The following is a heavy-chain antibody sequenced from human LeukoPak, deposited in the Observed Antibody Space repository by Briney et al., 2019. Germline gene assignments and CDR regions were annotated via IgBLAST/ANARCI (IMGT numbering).Heavy chain of an antibody. V-gene: IGHV3-23*01. CDR2: ISGSGGST. J-gene: IGHJ6*03. D-gene: IGHD3-3*01. Sequence: GGSLRLSCAASGFTFSSYAMSWVRQAPGKGLEWVSAISGSGGSTYYADSVKGRFTISRDNSKNTLYLQMNSLRAEDTAVYYCARKTGGYDFWSEYYYYMDVWGKGTTVTVSS. CDR1: GFTFSSYA. CDR3: ARKTGGYDFWSEYYYYMDV.